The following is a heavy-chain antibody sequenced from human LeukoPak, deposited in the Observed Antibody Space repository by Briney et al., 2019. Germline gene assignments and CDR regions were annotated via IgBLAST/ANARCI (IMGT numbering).Heavy chain of an antibody. Sequence: GGSLRLSCAASAFTFSSYEMSWVRQAPGTGLEWVSYIDHRGSTIYYADSVKGRFTISRDNAKNSLYLQMNSLRAEDTAVYYCARERMATIFLNAFDIWGQGTMVTVSS. CDR1: AFTFSSYE. J-gene: IGHJ3*02. CDR3: ARERMATIFLNAFDI. D-gene: IGHD5-24*01. CDR2: IDHRGSTI. V-gene: IGHV3-48*03.